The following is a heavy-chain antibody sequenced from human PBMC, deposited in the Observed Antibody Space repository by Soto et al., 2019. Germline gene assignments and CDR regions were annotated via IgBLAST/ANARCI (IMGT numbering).Heavy chain of an antibody. D-gene: IGHD6-19*01. Sequence: GGSLRLSCAASGFTFSSYSMNLVRQAPGEGLEWVSSISSSSSYIYYADSVKGRFTISRDNAKNSLYLQMNSLRAEDTAVYYCARVDRIAVAGTHYYGMEVWGQGTTVTVSS. CDR2: ISSSSSYI. J-gene: IGHJ6*02. CDR1: GFTFSSYS. CDR3: ARVDRIAVAGTHYYGMEV. V-gene: IGHV3-21*01.